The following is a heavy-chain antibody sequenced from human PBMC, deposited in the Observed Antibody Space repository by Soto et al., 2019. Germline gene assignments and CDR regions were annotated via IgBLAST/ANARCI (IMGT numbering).Heavy chain of an antibody. J-gene: IGHJ4*02. D-gene: IGHD3-3*02. V-gene: IGHV6-1*01. CDR1: GDSVFSNSAA. CDR3: AREYSIEHLFDY. CDR2: TYYRSKWYN. Sequence: SPTLSLTCAISGDSVFSNSAAWNWIRQSPSRGLEWLGRTYYRSKWYNDYAVSVKSRITINPDTSKNQFSLQLNSVTAADTAVYYCAREYSIEHLFDYWGKGTLVTVSS.